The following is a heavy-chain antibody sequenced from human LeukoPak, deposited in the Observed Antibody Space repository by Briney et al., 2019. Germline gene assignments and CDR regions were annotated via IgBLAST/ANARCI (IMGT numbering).Heavy chain of an antibody. V-gene: IGHV4-34*01. J-gene: IGHJ3*02. CDR3: ARWGGMNDAFDI. CDR1: GGSFSGYY. D-gene: IGHD3-16*01. CDR2: INHSGRT. Sequence: SETLSLTCAVYGGSFSGYYWSWLRQPPGKGLEWIGEINHSGRTNYNPALKSQVTISVDTSKNQYSLKRSSVTAADTAVYYCARWGGMNDAFDIWGQGTMVTVSS.